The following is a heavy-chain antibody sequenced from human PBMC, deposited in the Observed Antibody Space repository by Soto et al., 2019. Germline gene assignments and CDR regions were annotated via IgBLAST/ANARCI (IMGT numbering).Heavy chain of an antibody. Sequence: SETLSLTCTVSGGSINNHYWSWIRQPPGKGLEWIGYIDYTGATNYSPSLASRVTISVDTSKNQFSLKLTSLTAADTAIYYCARANWYLDYWGQGTLVTVSS. CDR2: IDYTGAT. J-gene: IGHJ4*02. V-gene: IGHV4-59*11. CDR3: ARANWYLDY. D-gene: IGHD7-27*01. CDR1: GGSINNHY.